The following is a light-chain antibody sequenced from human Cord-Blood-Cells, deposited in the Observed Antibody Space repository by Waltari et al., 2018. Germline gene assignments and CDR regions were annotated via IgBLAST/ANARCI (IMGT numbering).Light chain of an antibody. J-gene: IGLJ1*01. Sequence: QSALTQPASVSGSPGQSITTPCPGTSSDVGGYHYASWYQQHPGKAPKLMIYEVSNRPSGVSNRFSGSKSGNTASLTISGLQAEDEADYYCSSYTSSSTLVFGTGTKVTVL. CDR3: SSYTSSSTLV. V-gene: IGLV2-14*01. CDR1: SSDVGGYHY. CDR2: EVS.